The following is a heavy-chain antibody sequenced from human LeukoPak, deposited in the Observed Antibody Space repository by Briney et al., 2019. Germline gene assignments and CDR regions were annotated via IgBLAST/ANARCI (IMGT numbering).Heavy chain of an antibody. CDR2: INPNSGGT. CDR1: GYTFTGYY. D-gene: IGHD2-2*02. J-gene: IGHJ6*02. CDR3: ASSIGYCSSTSCYTSRYYYYYGMDV. V-gene: IGHV1-2*02. Sequence: ASVKVSCKASGYTFTGYYMHWVRQAPGQGLEWMGWINPNSGGTNYAQKFQGRVTMTRGTSISTAYMELSRLRSDDTAVYYCASSIGYCSSTSCYTSRYYYYYGMDVWGQGTTVTVSS.